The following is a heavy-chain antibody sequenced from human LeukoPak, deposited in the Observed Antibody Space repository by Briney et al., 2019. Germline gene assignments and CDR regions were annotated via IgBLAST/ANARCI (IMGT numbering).Heavy chain of an antibody. CDR1: GGSISRSSSY. CDR2: IYYSGST. D-gene: IGHD3-10*01. Sequence: SETLSLTCTVSGGSISRSSSYWGWIRQPPGKGLEWIGNIYYSGSTFYNPSLKSRVTLSVDTSKNQFSLKLSSVTAADTAVYYCARRDYYESGSYFVYWGQGTLVTVSS. CDR3: ARRDYYESGSYFVY. V-gene: IGHV4-39*01. J-gene: IGHJ4*02.